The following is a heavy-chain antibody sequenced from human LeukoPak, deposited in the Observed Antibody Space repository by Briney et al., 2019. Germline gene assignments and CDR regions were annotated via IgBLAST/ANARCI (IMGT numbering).Heavy chain of an antibody. D-gene: IGHD2-15*01. CDR3: ARPFLGYCSGGGCYFGY. CDR2: IYTDGST. J-gene: IGHJ4*02. Sequence: GGSLRLSCAASGFTVSANYMSWVRQAPGKGLEWVSVIYTDGSTYYADSVKGRFTISRDSSKNTLHLQMNSLRVEDTAVYYCARPFLGYCSGGGCYFGYWGQGTLVTVSS. V-gene: IGHV3-53*01. CDR1: GFTVSANY.